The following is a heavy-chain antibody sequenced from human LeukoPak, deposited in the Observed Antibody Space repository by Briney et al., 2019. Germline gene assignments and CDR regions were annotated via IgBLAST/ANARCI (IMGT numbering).Heavy chain of an antibody. CDR1: GGSFSGYY. J-gene: IGHJ3*02. CDR3: ARHTAFEI. Sequence: SETLSLTCAVYGGSFSGYYWSWIRQPPGKGLEWIGYISYSGTTKYNPSLKGRVTISVDTSENQFSLKVSSVTAADTAVYYCARHTAFEIWGQGTMVTVSS. V-gene: IGHV4-59*08. CDR2: ISYSGTT.